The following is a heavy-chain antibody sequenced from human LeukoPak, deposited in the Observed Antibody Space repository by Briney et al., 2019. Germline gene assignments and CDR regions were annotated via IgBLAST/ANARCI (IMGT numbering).Heavy chain of an antibody. D-gene: IGHD6-13*01. J-gene: IGHJ4*02. CDR2: LYGGGTT. CDR3: ARASHIGAAGLFDH. Sequence: GGSLRLSCAASGFIVSSVYMNWVRQAPGKGLEWVSVLYGGGTTFYGGPVKDRFIISRDNSKNTVFLQMNSLRTDDTAIYYCARASHIGAAGLFDHWGQGIRVTVSS. V-gene: IGHV3-66*01. CDR1: GFIVSSVY.